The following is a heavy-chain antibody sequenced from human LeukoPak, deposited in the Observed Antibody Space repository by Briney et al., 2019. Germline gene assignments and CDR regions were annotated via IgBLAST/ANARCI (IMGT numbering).Heavy chain of an antibody. Sequence: KSGGSLRLSCAASGFTFSSYAMSWVRQAPGKGLEWVSAISGSGGSTYYADSVKGRFTISRDNSKNTLYLQMNSLRAEDTAVYYCAKDRKRITIFGVVIISSPNSLDYWGQGTLATVSS. V-gene: IGHV3-23*01. D-gene: IGHD3-3*01. CDR2: ISGSGGST. CDR1: GFTFSSYA. J-gene: IGHJ4*02. CDR3: AKDRKRITIFGVVIISSPNSLDY.